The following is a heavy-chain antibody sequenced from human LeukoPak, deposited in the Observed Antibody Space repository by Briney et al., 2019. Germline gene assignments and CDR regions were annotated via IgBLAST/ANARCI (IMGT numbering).Heavy chain of an antibody. CDR3: ARAFRGIQLFNYYYYMDV. CDR1: GFTVSSNY. V-gene: IGHV3-66*01. CDR2: IYSGGST. J-gene: IGHJ6*03. Sequence: PGGSLRLSCAASGFTVSSNYMSWVRQAPGKGLEWVSVIYSGGSTYYADSVKGRFTISRDNSKNTLYLQMNSLRAEDTAVYYCARAFRGIQLFNYYYYMDVWGKGTTVTISS. D-gene: IGHD5-18*01.